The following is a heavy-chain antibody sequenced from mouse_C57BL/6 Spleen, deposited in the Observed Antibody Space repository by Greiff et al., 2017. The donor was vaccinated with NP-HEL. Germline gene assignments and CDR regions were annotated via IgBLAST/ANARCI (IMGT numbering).Heavy chain of an antibody. V-gene: IGHV1-19*01. CDR2: INPYNGGT. J-gene: IGHJ2*01. CDR1: GYTFTDYY. Sequence: VQLKQSGPVLVKPGASVKMSCKASGYTFTDYYMNWVKQSHGKSLEWIGVINPYNGGTSYNQKFKGKATLTVDKSSSTAYMELNSLTSEDSAVYYCATYDYDDYFDYWGQGTTLTVSS. CDR3: ATYDYDDYFDY. D-gene: IGHD2-4*01.